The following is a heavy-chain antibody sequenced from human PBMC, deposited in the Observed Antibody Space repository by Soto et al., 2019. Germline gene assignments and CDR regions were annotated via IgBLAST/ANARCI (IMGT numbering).Heavy chain of an antibody. CDR2: TYYRSKWYN. D-gene: IGHD3-22*01. CDR1: GDSVSSNSAA. CDR3: ARVSVGGYYPTYNWFDP. J-gene: IGHJ5*02. Sequence: PSPTLSLTCAISGDSVSSNSAAWNWIRQSPSRGLEWLGRTYYRSKWYNDYAVSVKSRITINPDTSKNQFSLQLNSVTPEDTAVYYCARVSVGGYYPTYNWFDPWGQGTLVTVSS. V-gene: IGHV6-1*01.